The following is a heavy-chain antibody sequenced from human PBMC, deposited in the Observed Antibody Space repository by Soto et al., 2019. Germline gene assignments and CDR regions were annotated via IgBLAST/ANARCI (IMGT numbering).Heavy chain of an antibody. CDR3: VRGGGGGLFEH. CDR2: ISPKSTFR. D-gene: IGHD2-21*01. Sequence: GGSLRLSCATSGFPSNDYYMTWIRQAPGKGLEWLSHISPKSTFRNYADSVRGRFTISRDKTESSLFLQMNSLGVDDTAVYSCVRGGGGGLFEHWGQGVFVTV. CDR1: GFPSNDYY. J-gene: IGHJ4*02. V-gene: IGHV3-11*06.